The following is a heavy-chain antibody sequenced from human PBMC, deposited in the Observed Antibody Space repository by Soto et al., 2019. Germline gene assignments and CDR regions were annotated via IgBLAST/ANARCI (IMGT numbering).Heavy chain of an antibody. CDR2: IKSKSVGGTV. D-gene: IGHD2-21*02. Sequence: GGSLRLSCAASGFTFTNACMNWVRRAPGKGLEWGGRIKSKSVGGTVNYAGPGKGRVTISRDDSGNTLYLQMNSLKTEDTAVYYCATCGGDCYLNSWGQGALVTVSS. J-gene: IGHJ4*02. CDR3: ATCGGDCYLNS. CDR1: GFTFTNAC. V-gene: IGHV3-15*01.